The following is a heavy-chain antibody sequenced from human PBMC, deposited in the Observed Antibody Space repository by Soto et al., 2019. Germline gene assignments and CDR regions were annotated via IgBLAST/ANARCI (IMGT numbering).Heavy chain of an antibody. CDR1: GYTFTNYD. CDR3: ARGRRYCTTTSCYPPALFPYGMDV. CDR2: INPDSDNT. J-gene: IGHJ6*02. D-gene: IGHD2-2*01. Sequence: ASVKVSCKTPGYTFTNYDINWVRQAAGQGLEWMGWINPDSDNTGYAQKFQGRVTMTRDTSISTAYMELNSLRSEDTAVYYCARGRRYCTTTSCYPPALFPYGMDVWGQGTTVTV. V-gene: IGHV1-8*01.